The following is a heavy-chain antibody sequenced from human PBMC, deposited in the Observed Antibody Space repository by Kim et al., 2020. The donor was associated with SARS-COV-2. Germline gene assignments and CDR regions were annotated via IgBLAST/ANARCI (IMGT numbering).Heavy chain of an antibody. CDR3: ARGSYSGWSNWFDP. Sequence: SETLSLTCTVSGGSISSSSYYWGWIRQPPGKGLEWIGSIYYSGSTYYNPSLKSRVTISVDTSKNQFSLKLSSVTAADTAVYYCARGSYSGWSNWFDPWGQGTLVTVSS. V-gene: IGHV4-39*01. CDR1: GGSISSSSYY. J-gene: IGHJ5*02. CDR2: IYYSGST. D-gene: IGHD6-19*01.